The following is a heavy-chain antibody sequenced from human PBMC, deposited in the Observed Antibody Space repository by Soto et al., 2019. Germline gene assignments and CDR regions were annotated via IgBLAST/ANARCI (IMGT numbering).Heavy chain of an antibody. CDR3: AREVVEVVETTSLWFDP. D-gene: IGHD2-15*01. V-gene: IGHV1-8*01. CDR2: MNTNTNST. CDR1: GYTFTTHD. Sequence: QVQLVQSGAEAKRPGASVKVSCKASGYTFTTHDIHWVRQAPGQGLEWMGWMNTNTNSTDCAQKFQGRVTLTWNTSISTAYLELRRLKFAAAAVYYCAREVVEVVETTSLWFDPWGQGTLVTVSS. J-gene: IGHJ5*02.